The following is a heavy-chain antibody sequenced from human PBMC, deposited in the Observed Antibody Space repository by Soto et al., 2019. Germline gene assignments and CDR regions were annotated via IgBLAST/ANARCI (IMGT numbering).Heavy chain of an antibody. Sequence: GGSLRLSCAASGFTFSSYSMNWVRQAPGKGLEWVSSISSSSSYIYYADSVKGRFTISRDSASNSLFLQMTSLRAEDTAVYHCARARGNDWYSDYWGQGTLVTVSS. CDR1: GFTFSSYS. D-gene: IGHD5-12*01. CDR3: ARARGNDWYSDY. V-gene: IGHV3-21*01. J-gene: IGHJ4*02. CDR2: ISSSSSYI.